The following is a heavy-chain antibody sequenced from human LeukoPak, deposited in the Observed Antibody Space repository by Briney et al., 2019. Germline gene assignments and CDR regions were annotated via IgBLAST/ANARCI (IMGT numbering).Heavy chain of an antibody. CDR1: GFTFSSYE. CDR2: ISNIDSTT. V-gene: IGHV3-48*03. J-gene: IGHJ6*02. D-gene: IGHD3-22*01. CDR3: ARISSDYYYDSSGYSYGMDV. Sequence: PGGSLRLSCAASGFTFSSYEMNWVRQAPGKGLEWVSYISNIDSTTHYADSVKGRFTISRDNAKNSLYLQMNSLRAEDTAVYYCARISSDYYYDSSGYSYGMDVWGQGTTVTVSS.